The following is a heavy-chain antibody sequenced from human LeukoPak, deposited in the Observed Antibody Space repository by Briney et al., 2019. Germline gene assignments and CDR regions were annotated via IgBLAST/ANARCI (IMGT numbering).Heavy chain of an antibody. J-gene: IGHJ4*02. CDR1: GGSISSSSYY. V-gene: IGHV4-39*07. CDR2: IYYSGST. D-gene: IGHD3-3*01. Sequence: SGTLSLTCTVSGGSISSSSYYWGWVRLPPGKGLEWIGSIYYSGSTYYSPSLKRRVTISVDTSKNQFSLKLSSVTAADTAVYYCARGPYYDFWSGYEHWGQGTLVTVSS. CDR3: ARGPYYDFWSGYEH.